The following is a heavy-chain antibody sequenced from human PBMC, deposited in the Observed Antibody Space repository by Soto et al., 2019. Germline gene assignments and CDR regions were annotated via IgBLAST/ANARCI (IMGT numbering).Heavy chain of an antibody. Sequence: GGSLRLSCAVSGFPLEKYGMNWVRQAPGKGLEWVSSISFSGDYIYYADSVKGRFTISRDDSKNTVYLQMSSLRADDTAVYHCARGGLDYYESSGYWGFDPWGQGTLVTVAS. J-gene: IGHJ5*02. CDR2: ISFSGDYI. D-gene: IGHD3-22*01. V-gene: IGHV3-21*04. CDR1: GFPLEKYG. CDR3: ARGGLDYYESSGYWGFDP.